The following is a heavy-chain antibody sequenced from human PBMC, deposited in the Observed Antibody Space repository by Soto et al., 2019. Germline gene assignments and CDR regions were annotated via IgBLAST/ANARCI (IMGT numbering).Heavy chain of an antibody. CDR3: AKRDSPSSFNFDP. Sequence: ASVKVSCKASGYTFTSYGITWVRQAPGQGLEWMGWITTHNGNTNYAQKFQGRVTMTTDTSTSTASMELRSLRSDDTAVYYCAKRDSPSSFNFDPGGQGTLVTFSS. CDR2: ITTHNGNT. V-gene: IGHV1-18*01. D-gene: IGHD6-6*01. CDR1: GYTFTSYG. J-gene: IGHJ5*02.